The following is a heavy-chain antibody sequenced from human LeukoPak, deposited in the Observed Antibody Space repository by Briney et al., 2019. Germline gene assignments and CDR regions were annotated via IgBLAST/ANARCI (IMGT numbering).Heavy chain of an antibody. CDR1: GFTFSSYP. D-gene: IGHD4-17*01. V-gene: IGHV3-23*01. CDR3: AKGPHEVSVPTYPYFDC. J-gene: IGHJ4*02. CDR2: LCGDGRST. Sequence: GESLRLSCAASGFTFSSYPMTWLRQAPGKGLEWVSSLCGDGRSTYYADSVKGRFTISRDNSKNTLYLHMNRLRAEDTAVYYCAKGPHEVSVPTYPYFDCGRQETLLTVPS.